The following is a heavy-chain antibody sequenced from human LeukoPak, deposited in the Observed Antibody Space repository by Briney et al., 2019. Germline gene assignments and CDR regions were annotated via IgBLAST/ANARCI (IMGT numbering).Heavy chain of an antibody. D-gene: IGHD1-26*01. V-gene: IGHV3-73*01. J-gene: IGHJ4*02. CDR2: IRSKANSYAT. Sequence: GGSLRLSCAASGFTFSGSAMHWVRQASGKGLEWVGRIRSKANSYATAYAASVKGRFTISRDDSKNTAYLQMNSLKTEDTAVYYRTRVVGATTGFDYWGQGTLVTVSS. CDR1: GFTFSGSA. CDR3: TRVVGATTGFDY.